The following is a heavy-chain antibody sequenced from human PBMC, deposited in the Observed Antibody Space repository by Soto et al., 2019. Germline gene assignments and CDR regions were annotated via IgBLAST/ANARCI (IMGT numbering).Heavy chain of an antibody. Sequence: QEQLVQSGAEVKKPGSSVKVSCKASGGTFSSYAISWVRQAPGPGLEWMGGIIPIFGTANYAQKFQGRVTITADESTSTAYMELSSLRSEDTAVYYCARAAPDTAMVGYYYYGMDVWGQGTTITVSS. V-gene: IGHV1-69*01. CDR1: GGTFSSYA. J-gene: IGHJ6*02. CDR3: ARAAPDTAMVGYYYYGMDV. CDR2: IIPIFGTA. D-gene: IGHD5-18*01.